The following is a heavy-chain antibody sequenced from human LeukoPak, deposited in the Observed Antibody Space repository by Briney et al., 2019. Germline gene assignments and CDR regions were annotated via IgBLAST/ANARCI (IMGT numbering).Heavy chain of an antibody. J-gene: IGHJ4*02. D-gene: IGHD3-22*01. Sequence: SETLSLTCTVSGGSISSGGYYWSWIRQHPGKGLEWIGRIYTSGGTNYNPSLKSRVTMSVDTSKNQFSLKLSSVTAADTAVYYCARSTDSGDYYDSSGLDYWGQGTLVTVSS. CDR1: GGSISSGGYY. V-gene: IGHV4-61*02. CDR2: IYTSGGT. CDR3: ARSTDSGDYYDSSGLDY.